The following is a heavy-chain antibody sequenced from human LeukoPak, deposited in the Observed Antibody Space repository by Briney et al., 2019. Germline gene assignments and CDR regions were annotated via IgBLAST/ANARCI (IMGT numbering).Heavy chain of an antibody. D-gene: IGHD1-26*01. J-gene: IGHJ4*02. V-gene: IGHV3-20*04. CDR2: LNWNGAST. CDR1: GFTFDDYG. CDR3: ARGLGGSGSDFDY. Sequence: AGGSLRLSCAASGFTFDDYGLSWVRQVPGKGLGWVSGLNWNGASTGYADSVKGRFTISRDNAKNSLYLQMNSLRAEDTALYYCARGLGGSGSDFDYWGQGTLVTVSS.